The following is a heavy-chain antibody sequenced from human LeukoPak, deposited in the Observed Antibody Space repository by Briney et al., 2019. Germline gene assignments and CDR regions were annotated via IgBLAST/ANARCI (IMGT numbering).Heavy chain of an antibody. V-gene: IGHV4-59*01. Sequence: SETLSLTCTVSGDSISSYYWTWIRQPPGKGLEWIGYIYYSGSTNYNPSLKGRVTISVDTSKNQFSLKLNSVTAADTAVYYCARENNYFDYWGQGTLVTVSS. CDR3: ARENNYFDY. CDR2: IYYSGST. J-gene: IGHJ4*02. CDR1: GDSISSYY.